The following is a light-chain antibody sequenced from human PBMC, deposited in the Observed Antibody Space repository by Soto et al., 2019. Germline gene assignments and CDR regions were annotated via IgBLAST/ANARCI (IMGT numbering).Light chain of an antibody. CDR3: SSYAGSNNLI. J-gene: IGLJ2*01. CDR1: SSDIGGYNY. CDR2: DVN. V-gene: IGLV2-8*01. Sequence: QSALTQPPSASGSPGQSVTISCTGTSSDIGGYNYVSWYQQHPGKAPNLMIYDVNKRPSGVPDRFSGSKSGNTASLTVSGLQSEDEADYYCSSYAGSNNLIFGGGTKLTVL.